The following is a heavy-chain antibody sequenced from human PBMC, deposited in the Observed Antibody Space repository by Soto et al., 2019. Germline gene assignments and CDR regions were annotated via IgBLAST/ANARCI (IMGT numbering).Heavy chain of an antibody. CDR2: IYHSGST. J-gene: IGHJ6*02. CDR1: GSSISRACYS. CDR3: ARDRYYYGMDV. Sequence: TLSLTCAVSGSSISRACYSWSWIRQPPGKGLEWIGYIYHSGSTYYNPSLKSRVTISVDRSKNQFSLKLSSVTAADTAVYYCARDRYYYGMDVWGQGTTVTVSS. V-gene: IGHV4-30-2*01.